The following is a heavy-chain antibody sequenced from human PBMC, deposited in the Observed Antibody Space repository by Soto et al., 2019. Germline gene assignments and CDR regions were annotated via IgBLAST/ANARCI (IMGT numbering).Heavy chain of an antibody. CDR3: ARAGTGSIVGITHKPRIFDY. CDR1: GGSISSYY. Sequence: SETLSLTCTVSGGSISSYYWSWIRQPPGKGLEWIGYIYYSGSTNYNPSLKSRVTMTRDTSTSTVYMELSSLRSEDTAVYYCARAGTGSIVGITHKPRIFDYWGQGTLVTVSS. D-gene: IGHD1-26*01. J-gene: IGHJ4*02. V-gene: IGHV4-59*01. CDR2: IYYSGST.